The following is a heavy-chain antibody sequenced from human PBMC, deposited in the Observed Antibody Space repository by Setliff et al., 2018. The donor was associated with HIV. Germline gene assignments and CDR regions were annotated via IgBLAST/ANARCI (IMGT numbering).Heavy chain of an antibody. D-gene: IGHD4-4*01. V-gene: IGHV3-13*01. J-gene: IGHJ6*02. Sequence: GGSLRLSCEASGFIFSSHDFHWVRQAAGQGLEWVSAIGTGGDTYYADSVKGRFTISRDNAKNSLYLQMNSLRAEDTAVYYCARDDSNYRQHGMDVWGQGTTVTVSS. CDR3: ARDDSNYRQHGMDV. CDR2: IGTGGDT. CDR1: GFIFSSHD.